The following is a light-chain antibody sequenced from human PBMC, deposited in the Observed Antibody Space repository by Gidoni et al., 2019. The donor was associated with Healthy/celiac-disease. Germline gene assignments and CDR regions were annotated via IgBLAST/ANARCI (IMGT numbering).Light chain of an antibody. CDR1: QRLLHSNGYNY. J-gene: IGKJ1*01. CDR2: LGS. V-gene: IGKV2-28*01. CDR3: MQALQTPPT. Sequence: DIVMTPSPLSLPVTPVEPASISCRSSQRLLHSNGYNYLDWYLQKPGQSPDLHIYLGSNGASGDPNRFRGCRSGTEFTLKISRVEAGYGGVYYCMQALQTPPTFGQGTKVEIK.